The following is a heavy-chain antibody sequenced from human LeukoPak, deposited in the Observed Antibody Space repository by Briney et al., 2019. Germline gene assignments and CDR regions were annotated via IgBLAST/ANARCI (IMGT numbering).Heavy chain of an antibody. J-gene: IGHJ5*02. Sequence: PSETLSLTCTVSGGSISSGSYLWGCIRQSPGKGLEWIGSISYSGSTYYNPSLKTRVTVSVDTSKNQFSLKVTSVTAADTAVYYCARWVGNRNWSDPWGQGTLVTVSS. D-gene: IGHD1-26*01. V-gene: IGHV4-39*07. CDR2: ISYSGST. CDR1: GGSISSGSYL. CDR3: ARWVGNRNWSDP.